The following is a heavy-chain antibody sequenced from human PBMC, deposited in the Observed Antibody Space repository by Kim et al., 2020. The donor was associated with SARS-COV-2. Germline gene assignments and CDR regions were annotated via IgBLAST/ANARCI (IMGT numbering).Heavy chain of an antibody. Sequence: SETLSLTCAVYGGSFSGYYWSWIRQPPGKGLEWIGEINHSGSTNYNPSLKSRVTISVDTSKNQISLKLSSLTAADTAVYYCARGEQLVSSRLGGAYYYY. D-gene: IGHD6-13*01. J-gene: IGHJ6*01. CDR2: INHSGST. V-gene: IGHV4-34*01. CDR1: GGSFSGYY. CDR3: ARGEQLVSSRLGGAYYYY.